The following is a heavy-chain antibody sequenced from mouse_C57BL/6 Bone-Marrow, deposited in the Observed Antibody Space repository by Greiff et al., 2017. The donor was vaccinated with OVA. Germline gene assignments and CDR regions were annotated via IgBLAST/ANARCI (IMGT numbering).Heavy chain of an antibody. V-gene: IGHV5-12*01. CDR3: ARHEADGSPFAY. CDR1: GFTFSDYY. D-gene: IGHD1-1*01. J-gene: IGHJ3*01. CDR2: ISNGGGST. Sequence: EVMLVESGGGLVQPGGSLKLSCAASGFTFSDYYMYWVRQTPEKRLEWVAYISNGGGSTYYPDTVKGRFTISRDNAKNTLYLQMSRLKSEDTAMYYCARHEADGSPFAYWGQGTLVTVSA.